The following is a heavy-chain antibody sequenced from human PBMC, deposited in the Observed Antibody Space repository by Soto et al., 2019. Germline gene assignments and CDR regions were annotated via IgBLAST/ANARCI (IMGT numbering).Heavy chain of an antibody. CDR2: IIPIFGTA. J-gene: IGHJ3*02. Sequence: ASVKVSCKASGGTFSSYAISWVRQAPGQGLEWMGGIIPIFGTANYAQKFQGRVTITADESTSTAYMELSSLRSEDTAVYYCARVMATIDAFDIWGQGTMVTVSS. CDR1: GGTFSSYA. D-gene: IGHD5-12*01. CDR3: ARVMATIDAFDI. V-gene: IGHV1-69*13.